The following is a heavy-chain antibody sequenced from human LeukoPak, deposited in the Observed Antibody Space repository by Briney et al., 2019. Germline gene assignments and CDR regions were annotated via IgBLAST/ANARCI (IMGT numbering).Heavy chain of an antibody. Sequence: GGSLRLSCAASGFTVSSNYMSWVRQAPGKGLEWVSVIYSGGSTYYADSVKGRFTISRDNAKNTLYLQMNSLRAEDTAVYYCASEGSYDSRNSYIPDCWGQGTLVTVSS. CDR2: IYSGGST. D-gene: IGHD3-10*01. CDR3: ASEGSYDSRNSYIPDC. V-gene: IGHV3-53*01. J-gene: IGHJ4*02. CDR1: GFTVSSNY.